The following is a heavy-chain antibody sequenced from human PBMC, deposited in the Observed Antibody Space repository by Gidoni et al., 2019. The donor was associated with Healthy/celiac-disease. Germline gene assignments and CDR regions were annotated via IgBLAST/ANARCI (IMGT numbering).Heavy chain of an antibody. CDR3: TTDAADLYYDSLQSN. CDR1: GFTCGDYA. J-gene: IGHJ4*02. Sequence: EVQMGESGGGLVRPGRSLRLSCKASGFTCGDYAMSCFRQAPGKGLECVGFIRRQAYGGTTDSAAFVKGRSTISRADSQTIAYLQMNLLKTEDTALYFCTTDAADLYYDSLQSNWGQGTLVTVSS. CDR2: IRRQAYGGTT. V-gene: IGHV3-49*03. D-gene: IGHD3-22*01.